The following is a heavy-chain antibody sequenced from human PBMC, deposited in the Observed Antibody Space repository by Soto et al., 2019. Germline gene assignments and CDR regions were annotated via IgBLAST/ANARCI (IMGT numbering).Heavy chain of an antibody. V-gene: IGHV3-7*03. CDR3: ARDPTFAYSSGWYYYYGMDV. CDR1: GFTFSSYW. D-gene: IGHD6-19*01. Sequence: PXESLLLSGAASGFTFSSYWMSWVRQAPGKGLEWVANIKQDGSEKYYVDSVKGRFTISRDNAKNSLYLQMNSLRAEDTAVYYCARDPTFAYSSGWYYYYGMDVWGQGTTVT. J-gene: IGHJ6*02. CDR2: IKQDGSEK.